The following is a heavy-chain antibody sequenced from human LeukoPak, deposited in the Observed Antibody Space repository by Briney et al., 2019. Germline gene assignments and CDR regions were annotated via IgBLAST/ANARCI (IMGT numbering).Heavy chain of an antibody. V-gene: IGHV3-64*01. CDR1: GFTFSSYV. D-gene: IGHD4-23*01. J-gene: IGHJ4*02. Sequence: GGSLRLSCAASGFTFSSYVMHWVRQAPGKGLEYVSGISGNGGSTYYANSVKGRFTISRDNSKNTLYLQMGSLGAEDTAVYYCARGAHKRDDYGGFFDYWGQGTLVTVSS. CDR3: ARGAHKRDDYGGFFDY. CDR2: ISGNGGST.